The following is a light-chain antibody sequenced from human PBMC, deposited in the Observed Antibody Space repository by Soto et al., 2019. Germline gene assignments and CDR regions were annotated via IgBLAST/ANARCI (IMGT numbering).Light chain of an antibody. CDR2: AAS. Sequence: VMKQSQRTLSVSPVGRSTLSSRASQSVRSNLALYQQKPGQAPRLLIYAASTRATGIPARFSGSGSGTEFTLTISSLQSEDFAVYYCQQYNDWWTFGQGTKVDIK. CDR1: QSVRSN. J-gene: IGKJ1*01. CDR3: QQYNDWWT. V-gene: IGKV3-15*01.